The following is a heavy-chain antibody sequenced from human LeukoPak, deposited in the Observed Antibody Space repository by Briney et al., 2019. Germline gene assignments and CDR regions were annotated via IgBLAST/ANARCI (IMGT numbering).Heavy chain of an antibody. V-gene: IGHV4-59*10. Sequence: SETLSLTCAVYGGSFSSYYWSWIRQPAGKGLKWIGRIYTSGSTNYNPSLKSRVTILVDTSKNQFSLKLSSVTAADTAVYYCARALGYNWNYRWYYFDYWGQGTLVTVSS. CDR1: GGSFSSYY. CDR3: ARALGYNWNYRWYYFDY. J-gene: IGHJ4*02. D-gene: IGHD1-7*01. CDR2: IYTSGST.